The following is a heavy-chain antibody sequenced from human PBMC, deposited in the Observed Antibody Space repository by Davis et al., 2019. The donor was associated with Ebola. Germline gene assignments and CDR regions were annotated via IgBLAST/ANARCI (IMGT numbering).Heavy chain of an antibody. Sequence: PGGSLRLSCAASGFTFSSYAMHWVRQAPGKGLEWVAVISYDGSNKYYADSVKGRFTISRDNSKNTLYLQMNSLRAEDTAVYYCAKDLAPYHYYYGMDVWGQGTTVTVSS. V-gene: IGHV3-30-3*01. D-gene: IGHD3-22*01. CDR1: GFTFSSYA. J-gene: IGHJ6*02. CDR2: ISYDGSNK. CDR3: AKDLAPYHYYYGMDV.